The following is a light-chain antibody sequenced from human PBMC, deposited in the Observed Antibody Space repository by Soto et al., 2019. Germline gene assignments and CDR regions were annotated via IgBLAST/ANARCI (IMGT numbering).Light chain of an antibody. V-gene: IGKV3-15*01. Sequence: EIVITQSPATLSVSPGERATLSCRASQSVSSNLAWYRQKPGQAPRILIYGASTRATGIPARFSGSGAGTEFTLTISSLQSEDFEVYYCQQYNNWTRTFGQGTKVDIK. CDR3: QQYNNWTRT. CDR1: QSVSSN. CDR2: GAS. J-gene: IGKJ1*01.